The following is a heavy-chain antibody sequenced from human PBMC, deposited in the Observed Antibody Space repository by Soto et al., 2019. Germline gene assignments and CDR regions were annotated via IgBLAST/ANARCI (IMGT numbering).Heavy chain of an antibody. J-gene: IGHJ4*02. V-gene: IGHV3-48*01. Sequence: EVQLVESGGGLVQPGGSLRLSCAASGFTFSSYSMNWVRQAPGKGLEWVSYISSSSSTIYYADSVKGRFTISRDNAKNSLYLQMNSLRAEDTAVYYWAIAVAVRDYWGQGTLVPGSS. D-gene: IGHD6-19*01. CDR3: AIAVAVRDY. CDR1: GFTFSSYS. CDR2: ISSSSSTI.